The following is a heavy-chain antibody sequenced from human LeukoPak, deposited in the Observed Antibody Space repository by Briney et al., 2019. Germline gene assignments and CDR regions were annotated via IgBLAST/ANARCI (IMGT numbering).Heavy chain of an antibody. D-gene: IGHD5-12*01. Sequence: ASVTVSCTASGYTFTDYYVHWVRQAPGQGLEWMGWIKPKSGDTDYAQKFQGRVTLTRDTSISTAYMELSSLRSDDTAVYFCAREVIPTNYYMDVWGKGTTVTVSS. CDR3: AREVIPTNYYMDV. CDR2: IKPKSGDT. CDR1: GYTFTDYY. J-gene: IGHJ6*03. V-gene: IGHV1-2*02.